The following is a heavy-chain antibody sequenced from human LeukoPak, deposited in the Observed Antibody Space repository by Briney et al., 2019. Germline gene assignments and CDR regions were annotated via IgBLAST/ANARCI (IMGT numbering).Heavy chain of an antibody. CDR2: IYHSGST. V-gene: IGHV4-59*12. J-gene: IGHJ4*02. CDR3: ARATGQVGDYYDSSGSFDY. CDR1: GGSISSYY. Sequence: SETLSLTCTVSGGSISSYYWSWIRQPPGKGLEWIGYIYHSGSTYYNPSLKSRVTISVDRSKNQFSLKLSSVTAADTAVYYCARATGQVGDYYDSSGSFDYWGQGTLVTVSS. D-gene: IGHD3-22*01.